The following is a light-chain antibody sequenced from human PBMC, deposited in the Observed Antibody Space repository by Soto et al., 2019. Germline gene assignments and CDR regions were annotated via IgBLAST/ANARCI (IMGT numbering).Light chain of an antibody. Sequence: EIVLTQSPGTLSLSPGERATLSCRASQSVSSTYLAWHQQKPGQAPRLLIYDASSRATGIPDRFSGSGSGTDFTLTISRLEPEDFAVYYCQQYGSSPRTLGQGTQVEIK. CDR2: DAS. CDR1: QSVSSTY. CDR3: QQYGSSPRT. V-gene: IGKV3-20*01. J-gene: IGKJ1*01.